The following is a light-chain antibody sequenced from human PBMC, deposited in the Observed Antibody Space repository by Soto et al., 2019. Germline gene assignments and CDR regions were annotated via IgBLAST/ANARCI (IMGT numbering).Light chain of an antibody. J-gene: IGKJ2*01. Sequence: DIQMTQSPSTLSASVGDRVTVSCRASQSIGSRLAWYQHKPGKAAKIMIFEASILGSGVPSRLSGSGSGTEFTLTISSLQTDDFAAYYFHYCGSYRVTFGQGTKLEIE. CDR1: QSIGSR. CDR3: HYCGSYRVT. CDR2: EAS. V-gene: IGKV1-5*03.